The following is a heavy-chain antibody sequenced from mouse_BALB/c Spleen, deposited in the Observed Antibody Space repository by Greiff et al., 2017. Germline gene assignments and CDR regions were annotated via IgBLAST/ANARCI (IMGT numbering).Heavy chain of an antibody. CDR2: ISYSGST. J-gene: IGHJ3*01. V-gene: IGHV3-2*02. D-gene: IGHD2-10*02. CDR3: ARKREYGNYLFAY. Sequence: VQLQQSGPGLVKPSQSLSLTCTVTGYSITSDYAWNWIRQFPGNKLEWMGYISYSGSTSYNPSLKSRISITRDTSKNQFFLQLNSVTTEDTATYYCARKREYGNYLFAYWGQGTLVTVSA. CDR1: GYSITSDYA.